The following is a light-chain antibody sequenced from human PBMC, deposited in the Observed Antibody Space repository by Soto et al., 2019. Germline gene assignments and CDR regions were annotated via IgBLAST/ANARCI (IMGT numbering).Light chain of an antibody. CDR2: GAS. V-gene: IGKV3-20*01. CDR1: QSVSSTY. J-gene: IGKJ4*01. CDR3: QYYGSLVLT. Sequence: NVLTQSPGTLSLSPGERATLSCRASQSVSSTYLAWYQQKPGQAPRLLIYGASSRATGIPDRFSGSGSGTDFTLTISRLEPEDFAVYYCQYYGSLVLTFGGGTKVEIK.